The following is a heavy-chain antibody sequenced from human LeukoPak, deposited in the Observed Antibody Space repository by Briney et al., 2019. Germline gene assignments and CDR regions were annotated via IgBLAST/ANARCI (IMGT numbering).Heavy chain of an antibody. Sequence: PGGSLRLSCAASGFTFSSYWMTWVRQAPGKGLEWVSYITSSGSTIYYADSVKGRFTISRDNSKNTLYLQMNSLRAEDTAVYYCARDSNYGSGSYLFWYYYYYMDVWGKGTTVTVSS. D-gene: IGHD3-10*01. CDR3: ARDSNYGSGSYLFWYYYYYMDV. CDR1: GFTFSSYW. CDR2: ITSSGSTI. V-gene: IGHV3-48*01. J-gene: IGHJ6*03.